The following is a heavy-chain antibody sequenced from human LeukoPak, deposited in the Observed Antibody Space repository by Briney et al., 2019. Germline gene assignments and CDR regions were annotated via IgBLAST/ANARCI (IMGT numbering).Heavy chain of an antibody. V-gene: IGHV3-74*01. J-gene: IGHJ3*02. CDR1: GFTFGSSW. D-gene: IGHD2-2*01. Sequence: GGSLRLSCAASGFTFGSSWMHWVRRAPGKGLDWVSRINSDGSSIGYADSVKGRFTISRDNAKNSLYLQMNSLRAEDTALYYCAKENTRGAFDIWGQGTMVTVSS. CDR2: INSDGSSI. CDR3: AKENTRGAFDI.